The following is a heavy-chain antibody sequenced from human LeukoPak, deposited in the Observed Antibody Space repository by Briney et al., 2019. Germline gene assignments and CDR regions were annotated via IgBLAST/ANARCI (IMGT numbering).Heavy chain of an antibody. CDR1: GFTFSNYA. V-gene: IGHV3-23*01. CDR2: ISGSGENT. Sequence: PGGSLRLSCAASGFTFSNYAMSWVRQAPGKGLEWVSAISGSGENTYYADSVKGRFTISRDNSKNTLYLQVNSLRAEDTAVYYCAKGGKWDVTPFDYWGQGTLVTASS. D-gene: IGHD1-26*01. J-gene: IGHJ4*02. CDR3: AKGGKWDVTPFDY.